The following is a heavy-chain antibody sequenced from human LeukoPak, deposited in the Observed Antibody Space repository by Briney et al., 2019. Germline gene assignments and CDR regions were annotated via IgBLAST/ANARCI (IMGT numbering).Heavy chain of an antibody. J-gene: IGHJ4*02. V-gene: IGHV1-2*02. CDR3: ATDRAMVRGVIITYYFDY. Sequence: GASVKVSCKASGYTFTGYYMHWVRQAPGQGLEWMGWINPNSGGTNYAQKFQGRVTMTRDTSISTAYMELSRLRSDDTAVYYCATDRAMVRGVIITYYFDYWGQGTLVTVSS. CDR2: INPNSGGT. D-gene: IGHD3-10*01. CDR1: GYTFTGYY.